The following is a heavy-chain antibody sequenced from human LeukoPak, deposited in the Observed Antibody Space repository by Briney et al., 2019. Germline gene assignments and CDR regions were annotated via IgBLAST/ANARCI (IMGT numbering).Heavy chain of an antibody. V-gene: IGHV4-4*09. CDR2: IYTSGST. Sequence: PSETLSLTCTVSGGSISSYYWSWIRQPPGKGLEWIGYIYTSGSTNYNPSLKSRVTISVDTSKNQFPLKLSSVTAADTAVYYCARTPRRNWFDPWGQGTPVTVSS. D-gene: IGHD5-24*01. J-gene: IGHJ5*02. CDR3: ARTPRRNWFDP. CDR1: GGSISSYY.